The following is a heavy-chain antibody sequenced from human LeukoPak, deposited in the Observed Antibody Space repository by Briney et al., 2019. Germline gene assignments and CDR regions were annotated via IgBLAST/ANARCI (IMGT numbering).Heavy chain of an antibody. D-gene: IGHD1-26*01. CDR1: GFTFDDYA. Sequence: PGRSLRLSCAASGFTFDDYAMHWVRQAPGKGLEWVSGISWNSGSIGYADSVKGRFTISRDNAKNSLYLQMNSLRAEDLAFYYCAAVGATTSHWGQGTQVTVSS. CDR3: AAVGATTSH. CDR2: ISWNSGSI. J-gene: IGHJ4*02. V-gene: IGHV3-9*03.